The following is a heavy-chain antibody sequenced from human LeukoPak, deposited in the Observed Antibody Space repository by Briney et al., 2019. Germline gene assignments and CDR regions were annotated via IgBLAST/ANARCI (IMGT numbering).Heavy chain of an antibody. CDR1: GFTFSSYG. CDR2: IWYDGSNK. V-gene: IGHV3-33*01. CDR3: ARQLELLEGEYYFDY. D-gene: IGHD1-7*01. Sequence: GGSLRLSCAASGFTFSSYGMPWVRQAPGKGLEWVAVIWYDGSNKKYADSVKGRLTISRDNTKNTLYLQMNSLRAEDTAVYYCARQLELLEGEYYFDYWGQGTLVTVSS. J-gene: IGHJ4*02.